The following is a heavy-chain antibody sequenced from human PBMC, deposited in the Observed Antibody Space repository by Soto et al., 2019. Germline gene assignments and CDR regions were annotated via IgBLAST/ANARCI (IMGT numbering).Heavy chain of an antibody. CDR1: GGSISSGRYY. CDR2: FYYSGST. Sequence: SETLSLTCTVSGGSISSGRYYWGWIRQPPGKGLEWIGSFYYSGSTYSNPSLKIRFTIFVDTSKNQFSLRLSFVTAADTAVYYCARHSDCSGGSCYSEYFAVGNWFDPWGQGTLVTVSS. J-gene: IGHJ5*02. CDR3: ARHSDCSGGSCYSEYFAVGNWFDP. D-gene: IGHD2-15*01. V-gene: IGHV4-39*01.